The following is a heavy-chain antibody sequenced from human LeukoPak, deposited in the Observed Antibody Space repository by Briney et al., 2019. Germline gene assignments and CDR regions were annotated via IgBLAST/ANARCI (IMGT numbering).Heavy chain of an antibody. D-gene: IGHD6-13*01. CDR2: IKGDGSST. CDR1: GFTFSTYW. CDR3: ARGASTWYGY. Sequence: PGGSLRLSCAASGFTFSTYWMHWVRQAPGKGLVWVSRIKGDGSSTSYADSVKGRLTISRDNANNTLYLQMNSLRAEDTATYYCARGASTWYGYWGQGTLVTVSS. J-gene: IGHJ4*02. V-gene: IGHV3-74*01.